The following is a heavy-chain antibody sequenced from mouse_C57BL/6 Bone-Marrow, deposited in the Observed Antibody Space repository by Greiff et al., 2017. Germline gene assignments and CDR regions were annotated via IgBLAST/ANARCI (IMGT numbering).Heavy chain of an antibody. CDR3: ASVLRHFDY. J-gene: IGHJ2*01. CDR2: INPNYGTT. CDR1: GYSFTDYN. V-gene: IGHV1-39*01. D-gene: IGHD2-4*01. Sequence: EVQGVESGPELVKPGASVKISCKASGYSFTDYNMNWVKQSNGKSLEWIGVINPNYGTTCYNQKFKGQATLTVDQSSSTSYMQLNSLTSEDSAVYYCASVLRHFDYWGQGTTLTVSS.